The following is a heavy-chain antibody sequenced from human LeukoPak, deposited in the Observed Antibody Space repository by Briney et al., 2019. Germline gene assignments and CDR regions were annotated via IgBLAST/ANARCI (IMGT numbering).Heavy chain of an antibody. V-gene: IGHV1-3*01. CDR2: INAGNGNT. J-gene: IGHJ4*02. CDR1: GYTFTSYA. D-gene: IGHD1-26*01. Sequence: ASVKVSCKASGYTFTSYAMHWVRQAPGQRLEWMGWINAGNGNTKYSQKFQGRVTITRDTSASTAYMELSSLRSEDTAVYYCARAGMYSGSYYVFDYWGQGTLVTVSS. CDR3: ARAGMYSGSYYVFDY.